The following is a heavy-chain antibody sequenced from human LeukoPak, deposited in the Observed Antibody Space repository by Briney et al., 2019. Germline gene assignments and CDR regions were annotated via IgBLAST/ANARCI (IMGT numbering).Heavy chain of an antibody. D-gene: IGHD4-23*01. CDR3: AKDNGGNLGRVGPLDY. Sequence: AGGSLRLSCAASGFTFSSYGMHWVRQAPGKGLEWVAFIRYDGGNKYYADSVKGRFTISRDNSKNTLYLQMNSLRAEDTAVYYCAKDNGGNLGRVGPLDYGGKGPWVTVSS. J-gene: IGHJ4*02. V-gene: IGHV3-30*02. CDR2: IRYDGGNK. CDR1: GFTFSSYG.